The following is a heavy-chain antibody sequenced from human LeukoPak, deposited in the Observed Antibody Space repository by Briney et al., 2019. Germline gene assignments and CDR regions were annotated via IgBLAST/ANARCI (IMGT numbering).Heavy chain of an antibody. D-gene: IGHD2-2*01. Sequence: SQTLSLTCDVSGGSISSGLYSWSWIRQPLGKSLEWIGYIYHTGSTYYNPSLKSRVTISVDTSKNQFSLRLSSVTAADTAVYYCARLQYCSGTSCYWFDPWGQGTLVTVSS. CDR3: ARLQYCSGTSCYWFDP. J-gene: IGHJ5*02. CDR1: GGSISSGLYS. V-gene: IGHV4-30-2*01. CDR2: IYHTGST.